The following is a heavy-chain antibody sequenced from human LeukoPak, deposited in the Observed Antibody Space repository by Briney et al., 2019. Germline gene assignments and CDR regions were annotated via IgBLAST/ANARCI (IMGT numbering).Heavy chain of an antibody. CDR3: ARVDDWNALEY. D-gene: IGHD1-1*01. CDR1: GGSLNNYY. CDR2: VYYSGGT. J-gene: IGHJ4*02. V-gene: IGHV4-59*01. Sequence: SATLSLTCTVSGGSLNNYYWSWIRPPPGKALEWIGYVYYSGGTNYNPSLKSRVTISVDTSKNQFSLKLRSVTAADTALYYCARVDDWNALEYWGQGTLVTVSS.